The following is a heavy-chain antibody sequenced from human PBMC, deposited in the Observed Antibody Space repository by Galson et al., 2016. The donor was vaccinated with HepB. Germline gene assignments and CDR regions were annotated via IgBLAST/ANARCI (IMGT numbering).Heavy chain of an antibody. CDR3: ARETPARLGRWFDP. Sequence: SVKVSCKVSGHLLNELSMYWVRQAPGKGLEWMGGFDAEDGKTKYAQKFQGRVTMTGDTSISTAHMEVSSLISADTAVYYCARETPARLGRWFDPWGQGTLVSVSS. D-gene: IGHD6-6*01. CDR2: FDAEDGKT. V-gene: IGHV1-24*01. CDR1: GHLLNELS. J-gene: IGHJ5*02.